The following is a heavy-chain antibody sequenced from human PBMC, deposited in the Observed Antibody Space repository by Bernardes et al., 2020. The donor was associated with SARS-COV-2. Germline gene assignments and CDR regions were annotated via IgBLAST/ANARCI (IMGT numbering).Heavy chain of an antibody. CDR1: GFAFSSYA. D-gene: IGHD3-22*01. CDR3: AKGSPFYYDTSRYYYPFDY. J-gene: IGHJ4*02. CDR2: ISGSGGNT. Sequence: GSLRLSCAASGFAFSSYAMSWVRQAPGKGLEWVSAISGSGGNTYFADSVKGRFTISRDNSKNTLYLQMNTLTAEDTAVYYCAKGSPFYYDTSRYYYPFDYLGQGTLVTV. V-gene: IGHV3-23*01.